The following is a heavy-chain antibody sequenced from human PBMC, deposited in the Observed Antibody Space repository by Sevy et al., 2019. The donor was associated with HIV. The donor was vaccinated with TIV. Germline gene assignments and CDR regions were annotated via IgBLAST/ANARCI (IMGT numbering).Heavy chain of an antibody. J-gene: IGHJ4*02. CDR3: ATAPGYYDSAPFDY. D-gene: IGHD3-22*01. Sequence: GGSLRLSCAVSGFTFSNAWMNWVRRAPGTGLQWVGLIKSKIDGETTDYVAPVKGRFTISRDDSTNTLYLQMNSLKTEDTGVYYCATAPGYYDSAPFDYWGPGTLVTVSS. CDR2: IKSKIDGETT. V-gene: IGHV3-15*01. CDR1: GFTFSNAW.